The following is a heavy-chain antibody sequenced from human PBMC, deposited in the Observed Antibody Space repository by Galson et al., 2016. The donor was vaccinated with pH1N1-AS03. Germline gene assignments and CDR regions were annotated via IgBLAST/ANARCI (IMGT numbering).Heavy chain of an antibody. D-gene: IGHD4-23*01. CDR1: GFTFNNYG. Sequence: SLRLSCAASGFTFNNYGMTWVRQAPGKGLEWVSGISGSGEITYYADSVKGRFTISRDNSRNTVSLQMNSLRDDDTAVYYCVRRSPWATVGTYYFDYWGQGTLVTVSS. V-gene: IGHV3-23*01. CDR2: ISGSGEIT. CDR3: VRRSPWATVGTYYFDY. J-gene: IGHJ4*02.